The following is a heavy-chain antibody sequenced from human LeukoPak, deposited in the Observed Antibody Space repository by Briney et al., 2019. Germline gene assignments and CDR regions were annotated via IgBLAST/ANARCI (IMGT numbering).Heavy chain of an antibody. V-gene: IGHV1-18*01. J-gene: IGHJ4*02. CDR2: ISAYNGNT. CDR1: GYTFTSYG. CDR3: ARGPLYSITIFGVVTRYYFDY. Sequence: ASVKVSCKASGYTFTSYGISWVRQAPGQGFEWMGWISAYNGNTNYAQKLQGRVTMTTDTSTSTAYMELRSLRSDDTAVYYCARGPLYSITIFGVVTRYYFDYWGQGTLVTVSS. D-gene: IGHD3-3*01.